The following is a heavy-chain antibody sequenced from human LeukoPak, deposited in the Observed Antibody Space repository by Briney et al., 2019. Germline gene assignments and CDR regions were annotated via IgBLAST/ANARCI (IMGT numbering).Heavy chain of an antibody. J-gene: IGHJ4*02. CDR1: GLTFSDYD. CDR3: VKDNPLDY. CDR2: IRYDGNNK. D-gene: IGHD1-14*01. V-gene: IGHV3-30*02. Sequence: PGGSLRLSCAASGLTFSDYDMSWIRQAPGKGLDWVAFIRYDGNNKLYADSVKGRFTISRDNSKNTLYLHINSLRAEDTAVYYCVKDNPLDYWGQGTLVTVSS.